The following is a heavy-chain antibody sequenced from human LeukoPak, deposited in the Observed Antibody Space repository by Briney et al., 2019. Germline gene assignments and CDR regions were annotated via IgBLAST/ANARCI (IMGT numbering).Heavy chain of an antibody. Sequence: PGGSLTLSCAASGFIASTFWMHWVRQAPGKGLVWVARINVEGDYIDYAESVKGRFTISRDSAKNSLYLQMNSLRPEDTGVYYCARDRGMAAYFDYWGQGNLVPVSS. J-gene: IGHJ4*02. D-gene: IGHD3-10*01. V-gene: IGHV3-74*01. CDR2: INVEGDYI. CDR1: GFIASTFW. CDR3: ARDRGMAAYFDY.